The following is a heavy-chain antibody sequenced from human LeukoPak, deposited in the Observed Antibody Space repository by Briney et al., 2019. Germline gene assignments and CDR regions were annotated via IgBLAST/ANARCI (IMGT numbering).Heavy chain of an antibody. V-gene: IGHV1-46*01. CDR3: ARDQRELGEDWFDP. CDR1: GFTFSNYG. J-gene: IGHJ5*02. Sequence: ASVKVSCKASGFTFSNYGISWVRQAPGQGLEWMGIINPSGGSTSYAQKFQGRVTMTRDTSTSTVYMELSSLRSEDTAVYYCARDQRELGEDWFDPWGQGTLVTVSS. D-gene: IGHD1-26*01. CDR2: INPSGGST.